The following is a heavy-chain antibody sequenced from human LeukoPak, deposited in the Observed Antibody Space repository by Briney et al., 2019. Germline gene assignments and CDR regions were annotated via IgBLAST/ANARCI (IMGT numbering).Heavy chain of an antibody. CDR3: ARKGGHFDY. CDR1: GGSISYYY. D-gene: IGHD2-15*01. Sequence: PSETLSLTCTVSGGSISYYYWSWIRQSPGKGLEWIGYIYYNGSTNYNPSLKSRVTISVDMSKNQFSLKVTSVTAADTAIYYCARKGGHFDYWGQGTLVTVSS. J-gene: IGHJ4*02. CDR2: IYYNGST. V-gene: IGHV4-59*01.